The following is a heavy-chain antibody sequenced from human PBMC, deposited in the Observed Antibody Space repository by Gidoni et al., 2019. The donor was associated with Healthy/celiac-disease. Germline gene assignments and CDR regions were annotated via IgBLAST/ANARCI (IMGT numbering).Heavy chain of an antibody. V-gene: IGHV4-59*01. CDR1: GGSISSYY. Sequence: QVQLQESGPGLVKPSETLSLTCTVSGGSISSYYWSWIRQPPGKGLEWIGYIYYSGSTNSNPSLKSRVTISVDTSKNQFSLNLSSVTAADTAVYYCARGGSYGPYYYYYYGMDVWGQGTTVTVSS. D-gene: IGHD5-18*01. CDR2: IYYSGST. CDR3: ARGGSYGPYYYYYYGMDV. J-gene: IGHJ6*02.